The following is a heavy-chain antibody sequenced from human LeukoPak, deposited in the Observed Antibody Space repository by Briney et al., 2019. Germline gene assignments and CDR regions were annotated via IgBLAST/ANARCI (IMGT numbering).Heavy chain of an antibody. V-gene: IGHV1-2*02. D-gene: IGHD3-22*01. J-gene: IGHJ4*02. Sequence: ASVKVSCKASGYTFTGYYMHWVRQAPGQGLEWMGWINPSSGGANYAQKFQGRVTMTRDTSISTAYMELSRLRYDDTAVYYCARGDYYDSSGYYSYFDYWGQGTLVTVSS. CDR1: GYTFTGYY. CDR2: INPSSGGA. CDR3: ARGDYYDSSGYYSYFDY.